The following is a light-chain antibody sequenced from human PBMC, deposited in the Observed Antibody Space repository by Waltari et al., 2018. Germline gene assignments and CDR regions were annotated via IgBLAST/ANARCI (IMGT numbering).Light chain of an antibody. V-gene: IGLV2-14*01. CDR1: GSDDGGYQY. CDR2: EVN. J-gene: IGLJ2*01. Sequence: QADLTQPAPVSGSTGQSTPLLCTGTGSDDGGYQYVSWYQQHPDTAPKYLIYEVNKRPSGVSNRFSGAKSGDTATLTISGLQAEDEADYYCSSYTGSRSTHVVFGGGTKLTVL. CDR3: SSYTGSRSTHVV.